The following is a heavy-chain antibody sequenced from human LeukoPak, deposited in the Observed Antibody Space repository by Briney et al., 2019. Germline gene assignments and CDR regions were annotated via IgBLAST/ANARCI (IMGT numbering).Heavy chain of an antibody. J-gene: IGHJ4*02. CDR3: ARGGSDGDYAGPFDY. CDR2: INHSGST. CDR1: GFTFSSYG. D-gene: IGHD4-17*01. V-gene: IGHV4-34*01. Sequence: GSLRLSCAASGFTFSSYGMSWIRQPPGKGLEWIGEINHSGSTNYNPSLKSRVTISVDTSKNQFSLKLSSVTAADTAVYYCARGGSDGDYAGPFDYWGQGTLVTVSS.